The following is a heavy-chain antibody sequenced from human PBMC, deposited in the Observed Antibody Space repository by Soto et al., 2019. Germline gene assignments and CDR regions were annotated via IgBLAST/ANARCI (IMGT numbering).Heavy chain of an antibody. V-gene: IGHV3-23*01. J-gene: IGHJ4*02. CDR1: GFTFSSYA. Sequence: EVQLLESGGGLVQPGGSLRLSCAASGFTFSSYAMSWVRQAPGQGLEWVSAISGSGGSTYYADSVKGRFTISRDNSKNTLYLQMNSLRAEDTAVYYCAKVSSGWYDSFDYWGQGTLVTVSS. D-gene: IGHD6-19*01. CDR3: AKVSSGWYDSFDY. CDR2: ISGSGGST.